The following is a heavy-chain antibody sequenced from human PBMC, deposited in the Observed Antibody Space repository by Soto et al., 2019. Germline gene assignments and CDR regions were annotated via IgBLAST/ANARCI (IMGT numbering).Heavy chain of an antibody. J-gene: IGHJ6*02. CDR1: GFTFSSYG. V-gene: IGHV3-33*01. CDR2: IWYDGSNK. CDR3: ARESYGMDV. Sequence: GSLRLSCAASGFTFSSYGMHWVRQAPGKGLEWVAVIWYDGSNKYYADSVKGRLTISRDNSKNTLYLQMNSLRAEDTAVYYCARESYGMDVWGQGTTVTVSS.